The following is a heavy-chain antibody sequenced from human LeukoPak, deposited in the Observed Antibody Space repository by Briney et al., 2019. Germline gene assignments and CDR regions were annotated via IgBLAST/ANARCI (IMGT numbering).Heavy chain of an antibody. J-gene: IGHJ4*02. CDR2: VRSDGSNK. CDR1: GFRFSLYD. Sequence: GGSLRLSCAASGFRFSLYDIHWVRQAPGKGLEYVALVRSDGSNKYYADSVKGRFTISRDNSQNTVYLQMSSLRVEDTAVYYCAKEGSGRWYFDYWGQGTPVTVSS. D-gene: IGHD6-19*01. CDR3: AKEGSGRWYFDY. V-gene: IGHV3-30*02.